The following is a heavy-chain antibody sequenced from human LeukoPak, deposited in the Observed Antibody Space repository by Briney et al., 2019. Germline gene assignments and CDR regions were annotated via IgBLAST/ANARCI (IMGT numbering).Heavy chain of an antibody. D-gene: IGHD6-19*01. CDR2: IWYDGSNK. J-gene: IGHJ4*02. Sequence: GALRLSCAASGFTFSSYGMHWVRQAPGKGLEWVAVIWYDGSNKYYADSVKGRFTISRDNSKNTLCLQMNSLRAEDTAVYYCARESYSSGCLGYWGQGTLVTVSS. CDR1: GFTFSSYG. CDR3: ARESYSSGCLGY. V-gene: IGHV3-33*01.